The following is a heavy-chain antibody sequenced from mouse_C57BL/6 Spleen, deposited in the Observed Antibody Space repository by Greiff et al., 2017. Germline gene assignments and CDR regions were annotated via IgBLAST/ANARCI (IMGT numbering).Heavy chain of an antibody. CDR3: ARRGTTVVATPYAMDY. J-gene: IGHJ4*01. V-gene: IGHV1-81*01. D-gene: IGHD1-1*01. Sequence: LVESGAELARPGASVKLSCKASGYTFTSYGISWVKQRTGQGLEWIGEIYPRSGNTYYNEKFKGKATLTADKSSSTAYMELRSLTSEDAAVYFCARRGTTVVATPYAMDYWGQGTSVTVSS. CDR2: IYPRSGNT. CDR1: GYTFTSYG.